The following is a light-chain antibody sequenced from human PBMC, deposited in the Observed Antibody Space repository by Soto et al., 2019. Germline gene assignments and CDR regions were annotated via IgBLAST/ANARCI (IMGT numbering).Light chain of an antibody. V-gene: IGKV3-15*01. CDR1: QSVGTS. Sequence: ETGMTQSPATLSVSPRERATPSCRASQSVGTSLAWYQQKPGQAPRVLMYGASSRATGVPGRFSGSGSATEFTLTISSLQSEDFAVYYCQQYYSWPLTFGGGTKVDIK. CDR2: GAS. CDR3: QQYYSWPLT. J-gene: IGKJ4*01.